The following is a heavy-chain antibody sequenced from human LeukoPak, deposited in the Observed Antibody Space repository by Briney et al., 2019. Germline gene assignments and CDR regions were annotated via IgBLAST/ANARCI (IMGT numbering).Heavy chain of an antibody. CDR2: MNRNSGNT. CDR1: GYTFRSFD. J-gene: IGHJ6*02. CDR3: ARAPSPASYAMDV. Sequence: ASVKVSCKASGYTFRSFDVNWVRQATGQGLEWMGWMNRNSGNTGYAQEFQGRVTMTRNTSINTAYMEVSGLTSEDTAVYYCARAPSPASYAMDVWGQGTTVTVSS. V-gene: IGHV1-8*01.